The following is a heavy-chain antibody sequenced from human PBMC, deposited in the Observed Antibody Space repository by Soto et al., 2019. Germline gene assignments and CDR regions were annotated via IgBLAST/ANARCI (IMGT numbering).Heavy chain of an antibody. J-gene: IGHJ4*02. CDR3: ARSGDYGDYSLGY. V-gene: IGHV4-30-2*01. Sequence: PSGTLSRTCAVSGGSLISDSYSWSWIRQPPGKGLKWIGYIYHSGSTYYNPSLKSRVTISVDRSKNQFSLKLSSVTAADTAVYYCARSGDYGDYSLGYWPQGTPVLVSS. CDR2: IYHSGST. CDR1: GGSLISDSYS. D-gene: IGHD4-17*01.